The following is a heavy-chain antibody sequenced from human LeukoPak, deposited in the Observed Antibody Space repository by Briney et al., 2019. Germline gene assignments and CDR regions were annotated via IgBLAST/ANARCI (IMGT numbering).Heavy chain of an antibody. V-gene: IGHV1-46*01. CDR2: INPSGGST. J-gene: IGHJ3*02. CDR1: GYTFTSYY. CDR3: ASLGTVAGTFDI. D-gene: IGHD6-19*01. Sequence: GASVKVSCKASGYTFTSYYMHWVRQAPGQGLEWMGIINPSGGSTSYAQKFQGRVTMTRDTSTSTVYMELSSLRSEDTAVYYCASLGTVAGTFDIWGQGTMVTVSS.